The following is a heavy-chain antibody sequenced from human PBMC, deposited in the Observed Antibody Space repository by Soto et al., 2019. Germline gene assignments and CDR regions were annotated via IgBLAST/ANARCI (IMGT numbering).Heavy chain of an antibody. D-gene: IGHD6-13*01. Sequence: GGSLRLSCAASGFTFDDYAMHWVRQAPGKGLEWVSGISWNSGSIGYADSVKGRFTISRDNAKNSLYLQMNSLRAEDTALYYCAKDLGGAAAGTCFDYWGQGTLVTVSS. V-gene: IGHV3-9*01. CDR1: GFTFDDYA. CDR2: ISWNSGSI. CDR3: AKDLGGAAAGTCFDY. J-gene: IGHJ4*02.